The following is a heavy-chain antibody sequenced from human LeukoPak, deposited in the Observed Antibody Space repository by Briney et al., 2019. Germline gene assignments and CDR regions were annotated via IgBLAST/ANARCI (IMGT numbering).Heavy chain of an antibody. D-gene: IGHD5-18*01. Sequence: PSETLSLTCTVSGGSISSYYWSWIRQPPGKGLEWIGYVYYSGSTNYNPSLESRVTISVDTSNNQSSLKLNSVTAADAAVYYCARHTTMAAWHFEHWGQGTLVTVSS. CDR2: VYYSGST. J-gene: IGHJ4*02. V-gene: IGHV4-59*08. CDR3: ARHTTMAAWHFEH. CDR1: GGSISSYY.